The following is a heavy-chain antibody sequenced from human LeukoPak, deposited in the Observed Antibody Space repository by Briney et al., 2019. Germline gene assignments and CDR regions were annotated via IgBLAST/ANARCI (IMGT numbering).Heavy chain of an antibody. V-gene: IGHV1-2*02. CDR1: GYTFTGYY. D-gene: IGHD3-22*01. Sequence: ASVKVSCKASGYTFTGYYMHWVRQAPGQGLEWMGWINPNSGGTNYAQKFQGRVTMTRDTSISTAYMELSRLRSDDTAVYYCARVSYYDGSGYYYAGGYWGQGTLVTVSS. J-gene: IGHJ4*02. CDR2: INPNSGGT. CDR3: ARVSYYDGSGYYYAGGY.